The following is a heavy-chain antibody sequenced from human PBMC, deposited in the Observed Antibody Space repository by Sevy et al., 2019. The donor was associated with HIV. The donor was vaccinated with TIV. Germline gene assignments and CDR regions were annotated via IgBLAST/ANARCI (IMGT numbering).Heavy chain of an antibody. V-gene: IGHV3-30*18. D-gene: IGHD1-1*01. J-gene: IGHJ3*02. CDR3: VKGYHTRLIGTRGDAFDM. CDR2: ISHNGSDQ. Sequence: GGSLRLSCAASGFSFSDYGVHWVRQAPGKGLEWVALISHNGSDQYYAVSVKGRFTISRDNSKYQLYHQMNSLRSEDTAVYYCVKGYHTRLIGTRGDAFDMWGQGKVVTVS. CDR1: GFSFSDYG.